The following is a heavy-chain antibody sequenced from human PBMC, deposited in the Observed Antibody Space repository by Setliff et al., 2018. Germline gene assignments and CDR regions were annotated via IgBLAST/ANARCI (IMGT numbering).Heavy chain of an antibody. CDR2: ISTYNGHT. CDR3: AISSLSICTGGNCPNVFDV. D-gene: IGHD2-15*01. Sequence: ASVKVSYKASGHMFRSYGLSWVRQVPGQGLDWMGWISTYNGHTNYAQKFQGRVTMTTEESTGTAYMELRSLRSDDTAVYYCAISSLSICTGGNCPNVFDVWGQGTWVTVSS. CDR1: GHMFRSYG. V-gene: IGHV1-18*01. J-gene: IGHJ3*01.